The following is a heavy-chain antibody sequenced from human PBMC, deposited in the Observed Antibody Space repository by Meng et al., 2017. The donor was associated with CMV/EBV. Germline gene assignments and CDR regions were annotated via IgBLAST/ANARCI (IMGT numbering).Heavy chain of an antibody. CDR2: IYYSGST. CDR3: ARVMGHYGGNSGGY. J-gene: IGHJ4*02. Sequence: SETLSLTCTVSGGSISSSSYYWGWIRQPPGKGLEWIGSIYYSGSTYYNPSLKSRVTISVDKSKNQFSLKLSSVTAADTAVYYCARVMGHYGGNSGGYWGQGTLVTVSS. CDR1: GGSISSSSYY. V-gene: IGHV4-39*07. D-gene: IGHD4-23*01.